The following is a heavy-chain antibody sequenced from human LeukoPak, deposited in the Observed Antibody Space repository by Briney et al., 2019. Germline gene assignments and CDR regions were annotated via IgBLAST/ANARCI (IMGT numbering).Heavy chain of an antibody. CDR1: GFTFSSYW. Sequence: KSGGSLRLSCAASGFTFSSYWMSWVRQAPGKGLEWVSSISSSSSYIYYADSVKGRFTISRDNAKNSLYLQMNSLRAEDTAVYYCARDPPREEDVWGQGTTVTVSS. J-gene: IGHJ6*02. CDR2: ISSSSSYI. V-gene: IGHV3-21*01. CDR3: ARDPPREEDV.